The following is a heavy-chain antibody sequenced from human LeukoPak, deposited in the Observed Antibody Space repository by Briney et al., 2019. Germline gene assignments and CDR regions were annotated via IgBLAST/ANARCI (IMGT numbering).Heavy chain of an antibody. CDR2: IYYSGST. CDR3: ARGTSSGWYALDY. J-gene: IGHJ4*02. D-gene: IGHD6-19*01. CDR1: GGSISSYY. V-gene: IGHV4-59*08. Sequence: SETLSLTCTVSGGSISSYYWSWIRQPPGKRLEWIGYIYYSGSTNYNPSLKSRVTISVDTSKNQFSLKMSSVTAADTAVYYCARGTSSGWYALDYWGQGTLVTVSS.